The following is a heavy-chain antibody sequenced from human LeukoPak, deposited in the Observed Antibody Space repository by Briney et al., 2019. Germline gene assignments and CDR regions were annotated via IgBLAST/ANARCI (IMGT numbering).Heavy chain of an antibody. J-gene: IGHJ4*02. CDR1: GFTFSNYN. V-gene: IGHV3-21*01. CDR2: ISSSSSYI. Sequence: GGSLRLSCAASGFTFSNYNRNWVRRAPGKGLEWVSSISSSSSYIYYADSGKGRFTISRDNANNSLYLQMNSLRAEDTTVYYCARGDSGGMDYWGQGTLVTVSS. D-gene: IGHD3-16*01. CDR3: ARGDSGGMDY.